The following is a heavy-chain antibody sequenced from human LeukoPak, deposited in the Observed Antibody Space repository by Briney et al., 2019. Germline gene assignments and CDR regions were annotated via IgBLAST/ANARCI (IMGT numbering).Heavy chain of an antibody. V-gene: IGHV3-30*02. CDR1: GLTFSNYG. Sequence: GGSLRLSCAASGLTFSNYGMHWVRQAPGKGLEWIAHIRYDGTNTYHTDSVKGRFTISRDNSKNTLYLQMSSLRPEDTALYYCARDPYSKYAAYYYYMDVWGKGTTVTVSS. CDR3: ARDPYSKYAAYYYYMDV. CDR2: IRYDGTNT. J-gene: IGHJ6*03. D-gene: IGHD4-11*01.